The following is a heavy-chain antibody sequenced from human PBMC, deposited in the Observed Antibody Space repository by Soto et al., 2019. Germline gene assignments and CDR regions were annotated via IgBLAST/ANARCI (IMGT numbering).Heavy chain of an antibody. D-gene: IGHD4-17*01. Sequence: QVQLQESGPGLVKPSGTLSLTCAVSGGSIRSSNLWCWVRQTTGKGLEWIAEIYHSGSTNYNPSLRSRVTIEVDKSKHQLSLKLSSVTAAETAVYYCAREPGPFTVTTPPVDYWGQGTLVSVSS. CDR3: AREPGPFTVTTPPVDY. V-gene: IGHV4-4*02. CDR1: GGSIRSSNL. J-gene: IGHJ4*02. CDR2: IYHSGST.